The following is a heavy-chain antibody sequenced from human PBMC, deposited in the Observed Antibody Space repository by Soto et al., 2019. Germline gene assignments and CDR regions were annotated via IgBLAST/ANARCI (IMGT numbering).Heavy chain of an antibody. J-gene: IGHJ4*02. CDR1: GGPISSYY. CDR3: ARHSCSGGSCYYHFDY. CDR2: IYYSGST. Sequence: SETLSLTCTVSGGPISSYYWSWIRQPPGKGLEWIGYIYYSGSTNYNPSLKSRVTISVDTSKNQFSLKLSSVTAADTAVYYCARHSCSGGSCYYHFDYWGQGTLVTVSS. V-gene: IGHV4-59*01. D-gene: IGHD2-15*01.